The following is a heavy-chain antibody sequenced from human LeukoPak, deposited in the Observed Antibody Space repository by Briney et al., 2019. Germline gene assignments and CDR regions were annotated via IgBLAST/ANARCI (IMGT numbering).Heavy chain of an antibody. CDR3: ARSARVEPGTGYYFES. Sequence: PSETLSLTCTVSGGSINGYFWSWIRQPAGKGLEWIGRIYTSGNTDYNPSLNSRITMSVDTSRNQFSLKLNSVSAADTAVYYCARSARVEPGTGYYFESWGRGTLVTVSS. CDR2: IYTSGNT. V-gene: IGHV4-4*07. D-gene: IGHD6-13*01. CDR1: GGSINGYF. J-gene: IGHJ4*02.